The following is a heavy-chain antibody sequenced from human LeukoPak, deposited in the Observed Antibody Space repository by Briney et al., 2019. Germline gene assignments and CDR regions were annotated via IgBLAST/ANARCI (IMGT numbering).Heavy chain of an antibody. Sequence: GGSLRLSCAASGFTFSSYSMNWVRQAPGKGLEWVSYISSSSTTYYADSVKGRFTISRDNAKNSLYLQMNSLRAEDTAVYYCAKDRGGKQQDYWGQGTLVTVSS. CDR1: GFTFSSYS. CDR2: ISSSSTT. CDR3: AKDRGGKQQDY. D-gene: IGHD6-13*01. V-gene: IGHV3-48*01. J-gene: IGHJ4*02.